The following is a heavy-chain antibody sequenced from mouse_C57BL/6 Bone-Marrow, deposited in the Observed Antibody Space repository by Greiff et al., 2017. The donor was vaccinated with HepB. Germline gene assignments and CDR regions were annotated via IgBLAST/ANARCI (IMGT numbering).Heavy chain of an antibody. CDR1: GFNIKDDY. CDR3: TRYDGRCWFAY. Sequence: EVQLQQSGAELVRPGASVKLSCTASGFNIKDDYMHWVKQRPEQGLEWIGWIDPENGDTEYASKFQGKATITADTSSNTAYLQLSSLTSEDTDVYYCTRYDGRCWFAYWGQGTRVTVSA. V-gene: IGHV14-4*01. J-gene: IGHJ3*01. CDR2: IDPENGDT. D-gene: IGHD1-1*01.